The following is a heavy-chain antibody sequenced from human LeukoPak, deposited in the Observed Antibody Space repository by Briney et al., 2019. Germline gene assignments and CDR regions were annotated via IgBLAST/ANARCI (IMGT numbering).Heavy chain of an antibody. J-gene: IGHJ3*02. CDR3: ARDWGSSGSNAFDI. V-gene: IGHV1-69*05. D-gene: IGHD3-22*01. Sequence: ASVKVSCKASGGTFSSYAISWVRQAPGQGLEWMGGIIPIFGTANYAQKFQGRVTMTRDTSTSTVYMGLSSLRSEDTAVYYCARDWGSSGSNAFDIWGQGTMVTVSS. CDR1: GGTFSSYA. CDR2: IIPIFGTA.